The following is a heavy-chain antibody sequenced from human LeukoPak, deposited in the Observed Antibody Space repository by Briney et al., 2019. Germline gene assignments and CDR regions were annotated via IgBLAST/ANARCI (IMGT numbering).Heavy chain of an antibody. Sequence: KPSETLSLTCTVSGVSISDYYWNWIRQPPGKGLECIGYIYSSGSTNYNPSLKSRVTISIETSKNQFSLNLNSVTAADTAVYFCARHSGNSVDYWGQGTLVTVSS. CDR2: IYSSGST. J-gene: IGHJ4*02. CDR1: GVSISDYY. V-gene: IGHV4-59*08. D-gene: IGHD5-12*01. CDR3: ARHSGNSVDY.